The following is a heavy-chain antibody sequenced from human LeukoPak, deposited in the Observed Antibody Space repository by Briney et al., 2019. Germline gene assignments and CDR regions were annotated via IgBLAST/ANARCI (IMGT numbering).Heavy chain of an antibody. CDR1: GYTFAAYY. CDR3: AREGVGGAYAMDF. Sequence: GASVKVSCRTSGYTFAAYYIHWVRQAPGQGREWMGWVNPNGGGTNYAQKFKDRLTMTRDTSISTAYMELSSLESDDTAVYFCAREGVGGAYAMDFWGQGTTVTVSS. D-gene: IGHD2-21*01. J-gene: IGHJ6*02. V-gene: IGHV1-2*02. CDR2: VNPNGGGT.